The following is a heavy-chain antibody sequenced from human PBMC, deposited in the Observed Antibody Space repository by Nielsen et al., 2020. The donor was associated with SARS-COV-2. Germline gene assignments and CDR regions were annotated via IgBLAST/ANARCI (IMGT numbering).Heavy chain of an antibody. Sequence: SGPTLVKPTQTLTLTCTFSGFSLRSSGVGVGWVRQPPGKTLEWLALIYWDDDKRYSPSLKSRLTITKDTSKNQVVLTMTNMDPVDTGTYYCAQSYYYNQLDRWGQGILVTVSS. V-gene: IGHV2-5*02. CDR2: IYWDDDK. CDR1: GFSLRSSGVG. J-gene: IGHJ4*02. CDR3: AQSYYYNQLDR. D-gene: IGHD2/OR15-2a*01.